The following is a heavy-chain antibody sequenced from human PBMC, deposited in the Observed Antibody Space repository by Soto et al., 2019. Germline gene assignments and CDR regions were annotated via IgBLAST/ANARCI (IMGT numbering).Heavy chain of an antibody. CDR1: GFTLNNYA. D-gene: IGHD6-19*01. V-gene: IGHV3-30*18. Sequence: GGSLRLSCAASGFTLNNYAMHWVRQAPGKGLEWVAVISYDGSTKYYADSVKGRFTVSRDNSKNTLYLQMNSLRAEDTAVFYCAKIAVTGQHYFDYWGQGTLVTVSS. J-gene: IGHJ4*02. CDR2: ISYDGSTK. CDR3: AKIAVTGQHYFDY.